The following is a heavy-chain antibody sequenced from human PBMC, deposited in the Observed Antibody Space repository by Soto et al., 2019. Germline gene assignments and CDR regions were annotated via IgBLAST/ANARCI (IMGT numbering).Heavy chain of an antibody. Sequence: GGSLRLSCAASGFTFSSYSMNWVRQAPGKGLEWVSSISSSSSYIYYADSVKGRFTISRDNAKNSLYLQMNSLRAEDTAVYYCARMYYYDSSGYYYLAFRFSSYYYYGMDVWGQGTTVTVSS. CDR1: GFTFSSYS. D-gene: IGHD3-22*01. J-gene: IGHJ6*02. CDR2: ISSSSSYI. CDR3: ARMYYYDSSGYYYLAFRFSSYYYYGMDV. V-gene: IGHV3-21*01.